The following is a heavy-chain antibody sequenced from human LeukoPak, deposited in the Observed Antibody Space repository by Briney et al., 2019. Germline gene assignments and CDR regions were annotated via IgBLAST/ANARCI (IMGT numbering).Heavy chain of an antibody. J-gene: IGHJ5*02. CDR2: IIPIFGTA. D-gene: IGHD5-12*01. Sequence: SVKVSCKASGGTFSSYAISWVRQAPGQGLEWMGGIIPIFGTANYAQKFQGRVTITADESTCTAYMELSSLRSEDTAVYYCARSSAGYSGYDLRWFDPWGQGTLVTVSS. V-gene: IGHV1-69*13. CDR3: ARSSAGYSGYDLRWFDP. CDR1: GGTFSSYA.